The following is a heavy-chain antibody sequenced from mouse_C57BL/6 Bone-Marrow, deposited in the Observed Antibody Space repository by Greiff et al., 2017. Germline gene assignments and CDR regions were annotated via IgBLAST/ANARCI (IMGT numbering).Heavy chain of an antibody. Sequence: VQLQQSGAELVKPGASVKLSCKASGYTFTEYTIHWVKQRSGQGLEWIGWFYPGSGSIKYNEKFKDKATLTADKSSSTVYMELSRLTSEDSSVYFCARYEDTVVATDYFDYWGQGTTLTVSS. CDR2: FYPGSGSI. J-gene: IGHJ2*01. D-gene: IGHD1-1*01. CDR3: ARYEDTVVATDYFDY. CDR1: GYTFTEYT. V-gene: IGHV1-62-2*01.